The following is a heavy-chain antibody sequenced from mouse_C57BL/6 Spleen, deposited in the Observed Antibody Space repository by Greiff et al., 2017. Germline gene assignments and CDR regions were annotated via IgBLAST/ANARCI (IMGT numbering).Heavy chain of an antibody. D-gene: IGHD1-1*01. Sequence: VQLQQPGAELVKPGASVKMSCKASGYTFTSYWITWVKQRPGQGLEWIGDIYPGSGSTNYNEKFKSKATLTVDTSSSTAYMQLSSLTSEDSAVYYCAREGEYYNVLDYWGQGTTLTASS. J-gene: IGHJ2*01. CDR1: GYTFTSYW. CDR3: AREGEYYNVLDY. CDR2: IYPGSGST. V-gene: IGHV1-55*01.